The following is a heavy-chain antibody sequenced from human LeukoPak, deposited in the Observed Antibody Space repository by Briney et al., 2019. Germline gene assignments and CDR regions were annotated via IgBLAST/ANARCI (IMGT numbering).Heavy chain of an antibody. Sequence: PGGSLRLSCAASGFTFSSYSMNWVRQAPGKGLEWVGRIKSKTDGGTTDYAAPVKGRFTISRDDSKNTLYLQMNSLKTEDTAVYYCTTEGGWFRGFDYWGQGTLVTVSS. V-gene: IGHV3-15*01. J-gene: IGHJ4*02. CDR1: GFTFSSYS. CDR2: IKSKTDGGTT. D-gene: IGHD6-19*01. CDR3: TTEGGWFRGFDY.